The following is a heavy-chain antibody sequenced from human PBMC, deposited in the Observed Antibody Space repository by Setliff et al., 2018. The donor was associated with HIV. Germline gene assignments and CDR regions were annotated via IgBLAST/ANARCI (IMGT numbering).Heavy chain of an antibody. Sequence: SETLSLTCAVYGGSFSGYYWSWIRQPPGKGLEWIGEINHSGSTNYNPSLKSRVTISVDTSKDQFSLKLSSVTAADTAVYYCARGLGQQLGRFWYFDLWGHGTLVTVSS. V-gene: IGHV4-34*01. J-gene: IGHJ2*01. D-gene: IGHD6-13*01. CDR3: ARGLGQQLGRFWYFDL. CDR1: GGSFSGYY. CDR2: INHSGST.